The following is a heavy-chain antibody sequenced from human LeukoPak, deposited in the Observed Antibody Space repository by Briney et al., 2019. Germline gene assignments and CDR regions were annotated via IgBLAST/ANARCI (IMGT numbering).Heavy chain of an antibody. CDR1: GFTFSNYA. J-gene: IGHJ4*02. CDR2: IGSSGATQ. D-gene: IGHD3-3*02. CDR3: ARVFSTYYFDY. Sequence: PGRSLRLSCAASGFTFSNYAMRWVRQAPGKGLQWVSAIGSSGATQHYADAVKGRFTISIDNSKNTVYLQMNSLRGEDTAVYYCARVFSTYYFDYWGQGTLVTVSS. V-gene: IGHV3-23*01.